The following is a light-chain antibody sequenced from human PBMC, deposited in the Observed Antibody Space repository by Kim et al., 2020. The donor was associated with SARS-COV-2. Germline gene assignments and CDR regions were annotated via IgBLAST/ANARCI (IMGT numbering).Light chain of an antibody. J-gene: IGKJ1*01. CDR1: QSVNDNF. CDR3: QQYGTSPQA. Sequence: SPGERATLSCRASQSVNDNFLAWYQQRPGQAPRLLIYGASSRATGISDRFSGSGSGTDFALTISRLEPEDFAVYYCQQYGTSPQAFGQGTKVDIK. V-gene: IGKV3-20*01. CDR2: GAS.